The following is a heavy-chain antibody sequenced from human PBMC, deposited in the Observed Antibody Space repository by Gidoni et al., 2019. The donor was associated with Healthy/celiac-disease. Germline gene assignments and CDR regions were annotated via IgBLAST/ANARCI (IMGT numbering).Heavy chain of an antibody. V-gene: IGHV3-23*01. CDR3: AKDSITMIVVVTPDAFDI. CDR1: GFTFSSYA. Sequence: EVQLLESGGGLVQPGGSLRLSCSDSGFTFSSYARSWVRQAPGKGLEWVSAISGSGGSTYYADSVKGRFTIARDNSKNTLYLQMNSLRAEDTAVYYCAKDSITMIVVVTPDAFDIWGQGTMVTVSS. J-gene: IGHJ3*02. D-gene: IGHD3-22*01. CDR2: ISGSGGST.